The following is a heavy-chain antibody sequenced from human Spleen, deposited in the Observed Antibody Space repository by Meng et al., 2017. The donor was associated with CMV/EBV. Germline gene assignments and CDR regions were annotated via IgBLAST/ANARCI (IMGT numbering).Heavy chain of an antibody. CDR3: ARGDATVAFDY. Sequence: GKRKQWCAGLLKPSETLSLTWAVYGGSFSGYYWSWIRQPPGKGLEWIGEINHSGSTNYNPSLKSRVTISVDTSKNQFSLKLSSVTAADTAVYYCARGDATVAFDYWGQGTLVTVSS. CDR2: INHSGST. J-gene: IGHJ4*02. CDR1: GGSFSGYY. D-gene: IGHD4-23*01. V-gene: IGHV4-34*01.